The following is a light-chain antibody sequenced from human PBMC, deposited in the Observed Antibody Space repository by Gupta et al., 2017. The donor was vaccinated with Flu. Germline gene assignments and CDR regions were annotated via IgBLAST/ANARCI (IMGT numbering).Light chain of an antibody. J-gene: IGLJ3*02. CDR3: QSYDSSLSGSGV. V-gene: IGLV1-40*01. CDR2: GNS. CDR1: SSNIGAGYD. Sequence: TISCTGSSSNIGAGYDVHWYPQLPGTAPKLLIYGNSNRPSGVPDRFSGSKSGTSASLAITXLXAEDEAXYYCQSYDSSLSGSGVFGGGTKLTVL.